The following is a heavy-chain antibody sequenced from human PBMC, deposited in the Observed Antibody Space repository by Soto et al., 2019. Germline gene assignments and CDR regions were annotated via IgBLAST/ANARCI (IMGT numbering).Heavy chain of an antibody. CDR1: GFTFSSYA. CDR3: ANVRQGATRNY. CDR2: ISGSGGST. J-gene: IGHJ4*02. V-gene: IGHV3-23*01. Sequence: GGSLRLSCAASGFTFSSYAMSWVRQAPGKGLEWVSAISGSGGSTYYADSVKGRFTISRDNSKNTLYLQMNSLRAEDTAVYYCANVRQGATRNYWGQGTLVTVSS. D-gene: IGHD5-12*01.